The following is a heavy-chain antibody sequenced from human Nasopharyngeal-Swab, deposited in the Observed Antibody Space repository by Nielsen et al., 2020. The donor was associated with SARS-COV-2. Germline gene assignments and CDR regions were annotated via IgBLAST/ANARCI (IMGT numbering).Heavy chain of an antibody. CDR3: ARDRIAVAGIIDY. CDR1: GFTFSSHA. V-gene: IGHV3-64*04. D-gene: IGHD6-19*01. Sequence: GESLKISCSASGFTFSSHAMHWVRQAPGKGLEYLAAVTPDGGSPYYADSVKGRFIISRDNSKNTLYLQMNSLRAEDTAVYYCARDRIAVAGIIDYWGQGTPVTVSS. J-gene: IGHJ4*02. CDR2: VTPDGGSP.